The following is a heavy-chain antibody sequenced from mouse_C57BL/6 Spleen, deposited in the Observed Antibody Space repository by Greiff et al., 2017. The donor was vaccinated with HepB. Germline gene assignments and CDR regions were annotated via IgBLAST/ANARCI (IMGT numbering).Heavy chain of an antibody. D-gene: IGHD4-1*01. Sequence: VKLQQSDAELVKPGASVKISCKVSGYTFTDHTIHWMKQRPEQGLEWIGYIYPRDGSTKYNEKFKGKATLTADKSSSTAYMQLNSLTSEDSAVYFCAREGGTGTRGYYFDYWGQGTTLTVSS. CDR3: AREGGTGTRGYYFDY. J-gene: IGHJ2*01. V-gene: IGHV1-78*01. CDR1: GYTFTDHT. CDR2: IYPRDGST.